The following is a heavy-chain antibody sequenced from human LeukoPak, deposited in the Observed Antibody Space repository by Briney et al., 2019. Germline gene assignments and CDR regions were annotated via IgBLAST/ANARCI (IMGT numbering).Heavy chain of an antibody. J-gene: IGHJ4*02. CDR3: ARDSDYSGYDWFVY. Sequence: ASVKVSCKASGYTFTSYDITWVRQAPGQGLERMGWITPYNGNTNYAQKLQGRVTMTTDTSTSTAYMELRSLRSDDTAVYYCARDSDYSGYDWFVYWGQGTLVTVSS. CDR2: ITPYNGNT. CDR1: GYTFTSYD. D-gene: IGHD5-12*01. V-gene: IGHV1-18*01.